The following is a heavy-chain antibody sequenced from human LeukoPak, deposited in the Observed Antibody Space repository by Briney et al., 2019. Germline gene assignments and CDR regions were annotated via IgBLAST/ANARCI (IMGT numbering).Heavy chain of an antibody. CDR3: AKEGRSSTPGY. V-gene: IGHV3-21*01. CDR1: GFTFSSFT. J-gene: IGHJ4*02. CDR2: ISSGSGYI. D-gene: IGHD6-6*01. Sequence: GGSLRLSCAASGFTFSSFTMHWVRQAPGKGLEWVSSISSGSGYIYYADSVKGRFTISRDNAKNSLYLQMNSLRAEDTAVYYCAKEGRSSTPGYWGQGTLVTVSS.